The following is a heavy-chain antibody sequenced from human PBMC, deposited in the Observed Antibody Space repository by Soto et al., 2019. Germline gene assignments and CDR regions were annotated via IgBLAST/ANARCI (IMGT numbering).Heavy chain of an antibody. CDR3: ARTGEILEWLSSYYYGMDV. D-gene: IGHD3-3*01. V-gene: IGHV3-30-3*01. Sequence: GGSLRLSCAASGFTFSSYAMHWVRQAPGKGLEWVAVISYDGSNKYYADSVKGRFTISRDNSKNTLYLQMNSLRAEDTAVYYCARTGEILEWLSSYYYGMDVWGQGTTVTVSS. J-gene: IGHJ6*02. CDR1: GFTFSSYA. CDR2: ISYDGSNK.